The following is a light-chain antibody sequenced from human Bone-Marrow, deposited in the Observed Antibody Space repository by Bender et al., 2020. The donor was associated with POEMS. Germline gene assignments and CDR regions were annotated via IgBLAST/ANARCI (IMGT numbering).Light chain of an antibody. CDR3: HVWDSGSDHV. CDR1: NIGSKS. CDR2: DDS. Sequence: SYVLTQPPSVSVAPGQTARITCGGYNIGSKSVHWYQQKPGQAPLLVVFDDSGRPSGIPDRFSGSNSGNTATLIISRVVAGDEADYSCHVWDSGSDHVFGGGTKLTVL. J-gene: IGLJ3*02. V-gene: IGLV3-21*02.